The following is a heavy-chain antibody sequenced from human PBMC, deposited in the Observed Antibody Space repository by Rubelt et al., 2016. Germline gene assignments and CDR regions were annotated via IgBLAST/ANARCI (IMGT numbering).Heavy chain of an antibody. J-gene: IGHJ4*02. CDR3: ARDLGRSGYASCSDY. D-gene: IGHD5-12*01. V-gene: IGHV4-39*07. CDR2: ISHSEGT. Sequence: QLQLQESGPGLVKPSETLSLTCTVSGGSISSSNYYWGWIRQPPGKGLEWIGTISHSEGTFYSPSLKSRVTISADTSKNQFSLKLSSVTAADTAVYYCARDLGRSGYASCSDYWGRGTLVTVSS. CDR1: GGSISSSNYY.